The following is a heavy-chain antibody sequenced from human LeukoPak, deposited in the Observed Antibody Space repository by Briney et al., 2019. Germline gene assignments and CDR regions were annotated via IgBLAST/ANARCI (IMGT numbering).Heavy chain of an antibody. D-gene: IGHD3-22*01. CDR3: ARVFWYYDSSGYYSPLPGDY. V-gene: IGHV3-21*01. CDR2: ISSSSSYI. CDR1: GFTFSSYS. J-gene: IGHJ4*02. Sequence: PGGSLRLSCAASGFTFSSYSMNWVRQAPGKGLEWVSSISSSSSYIYYADSVKGRFTISRDNAKNSLYLQINSLRAEDTAVYYCARVFWYYDSSGYYSPLPGDYWGQGTLVTVSS.